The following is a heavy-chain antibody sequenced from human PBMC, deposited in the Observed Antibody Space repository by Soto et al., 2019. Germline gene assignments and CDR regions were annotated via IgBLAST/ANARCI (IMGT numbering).Heavy chain of an antibody. J-gene: IGHJ4*02. CDR2: ISGSGGST. Sequence: PGGSLRLSCAASGFTFSSYAMSWVRQAPGKVLEWVSAISGSGGSTYYADSVKGRFTISRDNSKNTLYLQMNSLRGEDTAVYYCAKRSGSYYGYFDYWGQGTLVTVSS. V-gene: IGHV3-23*01. D-gene: IGHD1-26*01. CDR1: GFTFSSYA. CDR3: AKRSGSYYGYFDY.